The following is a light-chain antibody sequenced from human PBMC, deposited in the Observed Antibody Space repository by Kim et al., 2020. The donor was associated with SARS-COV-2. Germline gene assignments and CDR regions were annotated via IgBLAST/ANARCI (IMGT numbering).Light chain of an antibody. CDR1: QSISSW. CDR3: QQYNSYPYT. V-gene: IGKV1-5*03. CDR2: KAC. Sequence: DIQMTQSPSTLSASVGDRVTITCRASQSISSWLAWYQQKPGKAPKLLIDKACSLESGVPSRFSGSGSGTEFTLTISSLQPDDVATYYCQQYNSYPYTFGQGTKLEI. J-gene: IGKJ2*01.